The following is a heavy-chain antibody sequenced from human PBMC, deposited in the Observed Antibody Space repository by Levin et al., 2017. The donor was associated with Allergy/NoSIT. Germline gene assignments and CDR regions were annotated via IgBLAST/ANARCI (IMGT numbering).Heavy chain of an antibody. Sequence: KVSCKGSGYSFTSYWISWVRQMPGKGLEWMGRIDPSDSYTNYSPSFQGHVTISADKSISTAYLQWSSLKASDTAMYYCARSEWLDAYYYYYYGMDVWGQGTTVTVSS. CDR2: IDPSDSYT. CDR1: GYSFTSYW. V-gene: IGHV5-10-1*01. CDR3: ARSEWLDAYYYYYYGMDV. D-gene: IGHD6-19*01. J-gene: IGHJ6*02.